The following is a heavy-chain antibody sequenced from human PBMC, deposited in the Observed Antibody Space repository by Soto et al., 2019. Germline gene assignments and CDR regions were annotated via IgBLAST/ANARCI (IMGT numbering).Heavy chain of an antibody. V-gene: IGHV3-23*01. CDR3: AKGDYDFWSGYYYPLGY. Sequence: GGSLRLSCTASGFTFSDYDMHWVRQAPGKGLEWVSAISGSGGSTYYADSVKGRFTISRDNSKNTLYLQMNSLRAEDTAVYYCAKGDYDFWSGYYYPLGYWGQGTLVTVSS. CDR1: GFTFSDYD. J-gene: IGHJ4*02. CDR2: ISGSGGST. D-gene: IGHD3-3*01.